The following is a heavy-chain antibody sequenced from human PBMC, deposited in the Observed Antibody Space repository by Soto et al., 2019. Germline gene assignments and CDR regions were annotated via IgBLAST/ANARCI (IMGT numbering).Heavy chain of an antibody. Sequence: PGESLKISCKGSGYSFTSYWIGWVRQMPGKGLEWMGIIYPGDSDTRYSPSFQGQVTISADKSISTAYLQWSSLKASDTAMYYCARTLYSGYDLVYFDYWGQGTLVTVSS. J-gene: IGHJ4*02. CDR1: GYSFTSYW. CDR2: IYPGDSDT. D-gene: IGHD5-12*01. V-gene: IGHV5-51*01. CDR3: ARTLYSGYDLVYFDY.